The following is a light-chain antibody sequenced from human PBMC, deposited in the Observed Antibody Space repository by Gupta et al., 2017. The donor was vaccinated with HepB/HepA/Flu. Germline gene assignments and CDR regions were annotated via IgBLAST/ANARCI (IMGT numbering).Light chain of an antibody. J-gene: IGLJ3*02. CDR2: YKSDSDK. CDR1: SGINVGAYN. V-gene: IGLV5-45*01. CDR3: MIWHSSTWV. Sequence: QAVLTQPASLSASPGASVSLTCTSRSGINVGAYNIYWFWQKPGSPPQYVLRYKSDSDKRQGSGVPSRFSGSKDGSANAGILLISGLQSEDEADYHCMIWHSSTWVFGGGTKLTVL.